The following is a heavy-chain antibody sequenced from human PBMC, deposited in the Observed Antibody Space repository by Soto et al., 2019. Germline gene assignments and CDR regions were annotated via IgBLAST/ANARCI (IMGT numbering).Heavy chain of an antibody. J-gene: IGHJ4*02. D-gene: IGHD2-15*01. CDR2: IFYEVTT. V-gene: IGHV4-39*01. CDR1: GVSVTSSSYY. CDR3: FPVPRQGGICYALDS. Sequence: QLLLHESGPGLVKPSETLSLSCTVSGVSVTSSSYYWGWIRQSPGQGLEWLGSIFYEVTTYYNQSLKSRLKICVDPSKSQFSLKLTSVTATDTVVYYCFPVPRQGGICYALDSWGQGTLVTVSA.